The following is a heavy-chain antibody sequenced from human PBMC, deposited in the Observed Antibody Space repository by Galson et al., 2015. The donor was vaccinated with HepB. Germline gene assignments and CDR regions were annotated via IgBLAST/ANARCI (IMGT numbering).Heavy chain of an antibody. CDR1: GFTVSSDY. J-gene: IGHJ4*02. CDR2: VQSVDST. V-gene: IGHV3-53*01. Sequence: SLRLSCAASGFTVSSDYMSWVRQAPGKGLEWVGIVQSVDSTYYAESVRGRFTISRGNSKNTLYPQMNSLRAEDTAVYYCARGVVTQIFDYWGQGTLVTVSS. D-gene: IGHD2-21*02. CDR3: ARGVVTQIFDY.